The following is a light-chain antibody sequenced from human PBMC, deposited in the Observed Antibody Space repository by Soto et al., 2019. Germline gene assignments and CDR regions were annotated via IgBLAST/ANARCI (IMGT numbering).Light chain of an antibody. J-gene: IGLJ1*01. V-gene: IGLV1-44*01. CDR2: STD. Sequence: QPVLTQPPSASGTPGQRVTISCSGSSSNIGSNTVNWYQQLPGTAPKLLIYSTDQRPSGVPDRFSGSRSGTSASLAISGLQSEDEADYYCAAWDDSLNGRYVFGTGTKLTV. CDR3: AAWDDSLNGRYV. CDR1: SSNIGSNT.